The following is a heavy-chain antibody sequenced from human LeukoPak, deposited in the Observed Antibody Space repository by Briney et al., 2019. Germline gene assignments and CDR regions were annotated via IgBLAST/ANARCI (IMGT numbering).Heavy chain of an antibody. V-gene: IGHV3-7*01. CDR2: IKQDGSEK. Sequence: GGSLRLSCAASGFTFSSYWMSWVRQAPGKGLEWVANIKQDGSEKYYVDSVKGRFTISRDNAKNSLYLQMNSLRAEDTAVYYCARSPLTYGSGSYDYWGQGTLVTVSS. D-gene: IGHD3-10*01. J-gene: IGHJ4*02. CDR1: GFTFSSYW. CDR3: ARSPLTYGSGSYDY.